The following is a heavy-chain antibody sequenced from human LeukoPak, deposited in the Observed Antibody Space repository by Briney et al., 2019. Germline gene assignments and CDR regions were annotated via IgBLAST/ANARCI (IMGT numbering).Heavy chain of an antibody. V-gene: IGHV1-46*01. CDR2: INPSGGST. CDR1: GYTYTSYY. D-gene: IGHD4-23*01. CDR3: ARYLGYGGNNFDY. Sequence: SVRVSCKASGYTYTSYYMHWVRPAPGQTREWMGGINPSGGSTSYAQKFQGRVTMTRDMSTSTVYMELSRLRSEDTAVYYCARYLGYGGNNFDYWGQGTLVTVSS. J-gene: IGHJ4*02.